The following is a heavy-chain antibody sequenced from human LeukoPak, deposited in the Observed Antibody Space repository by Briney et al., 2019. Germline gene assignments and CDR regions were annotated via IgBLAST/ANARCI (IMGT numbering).Heavy chain of an antibody. CDR1: GFTFSSHS. CDR2: ISSSSSTI. D-gene: IGHD3-22*01. Sequence: GGSLRLSCAASGFTFSSHSMNWVRQAPGKELEWVSYISSSSSTIYYADSVKGRFTISRDNAKNSLYLQMNSLRAEDTAVYYCARGAYYYEDWGQGTLVTVSS. J-gene: IGHJ4*02. V-gene: IGHV3-48*01. CDR3: ARGAYYYED.